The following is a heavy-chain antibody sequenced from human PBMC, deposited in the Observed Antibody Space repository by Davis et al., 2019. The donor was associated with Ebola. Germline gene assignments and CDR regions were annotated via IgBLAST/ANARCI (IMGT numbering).Heavy chain of an antibody. D-gene: IGHD6-13*01. J-gene: IGHJ4*02. CDR3: AKTGQQLVFGFYYFDY. CDR1: GFTFSSYA. CDR2: ISYDGSNK. V-gene: IGHV3-30-3*02. Sequence: GESLKISCAASGFTFSSYAMHWVRQAPGKGLEWVAVISYDGSNKYYADSVKGRFTISRDNSKNTLYLQMNSLRAEDTAVYYCAKTGQQLVFGFYYFDYWGQGTLVTVSS.